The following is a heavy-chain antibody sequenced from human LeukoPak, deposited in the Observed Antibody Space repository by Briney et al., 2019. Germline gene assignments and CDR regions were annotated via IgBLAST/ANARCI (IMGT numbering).Heavy chain of an antibody. CDR3: ARDGGGSFVYLYYFDY. CDR1: GYTLTSYY. D-gene: IGHD1-26*01. Sequence: ASLKVSSKASGYTLTSYYIQWVRHAPRQGLEWMGIINPSRGSTSYAQKFQGRGTMTRDTCTSTVYMELGSRGSEDTAVYYCARDGGGSFVYLYYFDYWGQGTLVTVSS. J-gene: IGHJ4*02. V-gene: IGHV1-46*01. CDR2: INPSRGST.